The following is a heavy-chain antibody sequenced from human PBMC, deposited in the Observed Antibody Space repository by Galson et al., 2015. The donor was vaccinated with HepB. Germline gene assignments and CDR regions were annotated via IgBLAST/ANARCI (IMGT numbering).Heavy chain of an antibody. CDR3: ARVPSGSYAGFDY. CDR2: ISYDGSHK. Sequence: SLRLSCAASGFTFSSYGMHWVRQAPGKGLEWVAVISYDGSHKYYADSVKGRFTISRDNSKNTLYLQMNSLRAEDTAVYYCARVPSGSYAGFDYWGQGTLVTVSS. J-gene: IGHJ4*02. CDR1: GFTFSSYG. D-gene: IGHD1-26*01. V-gene: IGHV3-30*03.